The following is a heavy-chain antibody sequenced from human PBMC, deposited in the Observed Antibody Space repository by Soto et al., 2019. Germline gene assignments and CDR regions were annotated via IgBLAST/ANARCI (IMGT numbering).Heavy chain of an antibody. CDR2: IFYTGTT. CDR1: GGSINYNSYY. Sequence: SETLSLTCSVSGGSINYNSYYWGWIRQPPGKGLEWVGGIFYTGTTYYSPSLKDRVTISVDTSKNSFSLNLTSVTAADTAVYFCARLVVVAPVANAWGQGTLVTSP. J-gene: IGHJ5*02. V-gene: IGHV4-39*02. D-gene: IGHD2-2*01. CDR3: ARLVVVAPVANA.